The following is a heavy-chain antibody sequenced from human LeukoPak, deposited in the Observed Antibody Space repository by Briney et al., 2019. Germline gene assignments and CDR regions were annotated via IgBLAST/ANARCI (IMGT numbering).Heavy chain of an antibody. CDR1: GYTFTSYG. J-gene: IGHJ4*02. CDR3: ARAPILVVPAAIGLVDY. Sequence: ASVKVSCKASGYTFTSYGISWVRQAPGQGLEWMGWISAYNGNTNYAQKLQGRVTMTTDTSTSTAYMELRSLRSDDTAVYYCARAPILVVPAAIGLVDYWGQGTLVTVSS. D-gene: IGHD2-2*01. V-gene: IGHV1-18*01. CDR2: ISAYNGNT.